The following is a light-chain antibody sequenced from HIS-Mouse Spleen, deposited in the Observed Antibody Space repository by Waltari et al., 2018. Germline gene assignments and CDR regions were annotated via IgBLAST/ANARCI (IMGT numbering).Light chain of an antibody. V-gene: IGLV2-8*01. CDR3: SSYAGSNNLGV. CDR2: EVS. CDR1: SSDVGGYNY. J-gene: IGLJ1*01. Sequence: QSALTQPASVSGSPGQSVTISCTGTSSDVGGYNYVSCYQQHPGKAPKLMIYEVSKLPSGVPERFSGSKSGNTASLTVSGLQAEDEADYYCSSYAGSNNLGVFGTGTKVTVL.